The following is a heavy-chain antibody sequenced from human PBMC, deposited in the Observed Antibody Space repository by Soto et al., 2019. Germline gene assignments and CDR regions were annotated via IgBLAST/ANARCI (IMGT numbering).Heavy chain of an antibody. J-gene: IGHJ3*02. D-gene: IGHD3-10*01. CDR2: ISYDGSNK. CDR3: AREAMVPYLDAFDI. V-gene: IGHV3-30-3*01. CDR1: GFTFSSYA. Sequence: GGSLRLSCAASGFTFSSYAMHWVRQAPGKGLEWVAVISYDGSNKYYADSVKGRFTISRDNSKNTLYLQMNSLRAEDTAVYYCAREAMVPYLDAFDIWGQGTMVTVSS.